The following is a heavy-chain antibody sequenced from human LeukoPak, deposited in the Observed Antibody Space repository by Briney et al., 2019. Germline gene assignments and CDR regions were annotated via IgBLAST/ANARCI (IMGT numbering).Heavy chain of an antibody. V-gene: IGHV1-69*06. CDR2: IIPIFGTA. J-gene: IGHJ6*04. Sequence: GSSVKVSCKASGGTFSSYAISWVRQAPGQGLEWMGGIIPIFGTANYAQKFQGRVTITADKSTSTAYMELSSLRSEDTAVYYCARGDYDILTGYYTPPPFYYYYYGMDVWGKGTTVTVSS. D-gene: IGHD3-9*01. CDR3: ARGDYDILTGYYTPPPFYYYYYGMDV. CDR1: GGTFSSYA.